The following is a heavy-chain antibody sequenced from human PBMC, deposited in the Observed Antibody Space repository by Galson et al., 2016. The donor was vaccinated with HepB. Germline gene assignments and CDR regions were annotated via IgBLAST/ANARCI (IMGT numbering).Heavy chain of an antibody. CDR1: GGSVTSGIYY. CDR2: VYISGTT. D-gene: IGHD6-19*01. Sequence: TLSLTCTVSGGSVTSGIYYWSWIRQPAGKGLEWIGHVYISGTTKYNPSLGSRITISLDASENQFSLRLTSVTAADTAVYYCAREEVAAAWFDPWGQGTLVTVSS. J-gene: IGHJ5*02. CDR3: AREEVAAAWFDP. V-gene: IGHV4-61*09.